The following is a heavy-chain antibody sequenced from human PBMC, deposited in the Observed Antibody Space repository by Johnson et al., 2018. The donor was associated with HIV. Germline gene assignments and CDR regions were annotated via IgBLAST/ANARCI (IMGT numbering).Heavy chain of an antibody. J-gene: IGHJ3*02. CDR3: ARAGGAVRVNGFDM. V-gene: IGHV3-20*04. CDR1: GFTFDDFG. Sequence: VLLVESGGGVVRPGGSLRLSCAASGFTFDDFGMGWVRQAPGKGLEWVSGINWNGGRTGYADSVKGRFTISRDNAKNSLYLQMNSLRGEDTALYYCARAGGAVRVNGFDMWGQGTMVTVSS. D-gene: IGHD3-16*01. CDR2: INWNGGRT.